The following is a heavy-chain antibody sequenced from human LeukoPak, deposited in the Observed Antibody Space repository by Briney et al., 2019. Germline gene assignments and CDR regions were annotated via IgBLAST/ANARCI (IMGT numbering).Heavy chain of an antibody. CDR2: ISGSGGST. D-gene: IGHD3-3*01. CDR1: GFTFSSYA. Sequence: GGSLRLSCTASGFTFSSYAMSWVRQAPGKGLEWVSAISGSGGSTYYADSVKGRFTISRDNSKNTLYLQMNSLRAEDTAVYYCAKGNDFWSGYHYYYYMDVWGKGTTVTVSS. J-gene: IGHJ6*03. CDR3: AKGNDFWSGYHYYYYMDV. V-gene: IGHV3-23*01.